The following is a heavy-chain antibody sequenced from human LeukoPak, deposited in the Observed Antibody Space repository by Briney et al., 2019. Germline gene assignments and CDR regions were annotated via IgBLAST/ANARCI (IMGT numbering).Heavy chain of an antibody. CDR1: GGSISSSSYY. V-gene: IGHV4-39*01. CDR3: ARLTDYHDSSGPTGY. D-gene: IGHD3-22*01. Sequence: SETLSLTCTVSGGSISSSSYYWGWIRQPPGKGLEWIGSIYYSGSTYYNPSLKSRVTISVDTSKNQFSLKLSSVTAADTAVYYCARLTDYHDSSGPTGYWGQGTLVTVSS. J-gene: IGHJ4*02. CDR2: IYYSGST.